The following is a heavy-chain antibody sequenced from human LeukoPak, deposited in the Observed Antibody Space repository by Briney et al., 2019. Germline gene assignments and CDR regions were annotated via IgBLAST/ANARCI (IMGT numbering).Heavy chain of an antibody. CDR3: ARDTPLVRGEPYYYGMDV. J-gene: IGHJ6*02. CDR2: IRYDGSNK. Sequence: GGSLRLSCAASGFTFSSYGMHWVRQAPGKGPEWVAFIRYDGSNKYYADSVKGRFTISRDNSKNTLYLQMNSLGAEDTAVYYCARDTPLVRGEPYYYGMDVWGQGTLVTVSS. CDR1: GFTFSSYG. V-gene: IGHV3-30*02. D-gene: IGHD3-10*01.